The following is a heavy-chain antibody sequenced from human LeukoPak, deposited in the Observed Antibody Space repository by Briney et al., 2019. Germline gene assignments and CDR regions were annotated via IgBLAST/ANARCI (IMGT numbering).Heavy chain of an antibody. V-gene: IGHV3-33*01. D-gene: IGHD3-10*01. CDR2: IWSDGNKK. J-gene: IGHJ4*02. CDR1: GFTFSHYG. Sequence: GKSLRLSCAASGFTFSHYGIHWVRQAPGKGLEWAAVIWSDGNKKYYADSVKGRFTISRDDSKDTVYLQMNSLTAEDTAVYYCARDGDVSGRYSQFDNWGQGTLVTASS. CDR3: ARDGDVSGRYSQFDN.